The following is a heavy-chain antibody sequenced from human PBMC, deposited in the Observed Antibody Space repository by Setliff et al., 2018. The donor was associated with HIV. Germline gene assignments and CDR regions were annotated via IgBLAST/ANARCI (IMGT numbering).Heavy chain of an antibody. J-gene: IGHJ5*01. CDR3: ARGGAVSADFDS. D-gene: IGHD3-16*01. CDR2: IYYDGRT. Sequence: SETLSLTCTVSGGSIRTGAYYWGWIRQPPGKGLEWIGSIYYDGRTFYKPSLKSRLTISADTSKNQFSLSLNSVTAADTAVYFCARGGAVSADFDSWGQGTLVTVSS. V-gene: IGHV4-39*07. CDR1: GGSIRTGAYY.